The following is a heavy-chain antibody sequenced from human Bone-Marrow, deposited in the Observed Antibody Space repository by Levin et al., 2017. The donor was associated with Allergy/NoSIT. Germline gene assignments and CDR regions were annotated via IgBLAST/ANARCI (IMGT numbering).Heavy chain of an antibody. CDR3: ARVPIAVAGTEAAY. D-gene: IGHD6-19*01. CDR2: IIPIFGTA. Sequence: PGESLKISCKASGGTFSSYAISWVRQAPGQGLEWMGGIIPIFGTANYAQKFQGRVTITADESTSTAYMELSSLRSEDTAVYYCARVPIAVAGTEAAYWGQGTLVTVSS. J-gene: IGHJ4*02. CDR1: GGTFSSYA. V-gene: IGHV1-69*01.